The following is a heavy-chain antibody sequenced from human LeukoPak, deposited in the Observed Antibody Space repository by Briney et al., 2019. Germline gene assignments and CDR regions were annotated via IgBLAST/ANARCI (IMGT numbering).Heavy chain of an antibody. CDR1: GFTFDDYA. Sequence: AGGSLRLSCAASGFTFDDYAMHWVRQAPGKGLEWVSGISWNSGSIGYADSVKGRFTISRDNAKNSLYLQMNSLRAEDTALYHCARNVGGYDILTGYHTHYYGMDVWGQGTTVTVSS. CDR3: ARNVGGYDILTGYHTHYYGMDV. J-gene: IGHJ6*02. CDR2: ISWNSGSI. V-gene: IGHV3-9*01. D-gene: IGHD3-9*01.